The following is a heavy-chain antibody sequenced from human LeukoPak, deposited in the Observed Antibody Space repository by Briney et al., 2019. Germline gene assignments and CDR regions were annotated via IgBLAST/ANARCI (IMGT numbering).Heavy chain of an antibody. V-gene: IGHV4-4*07. J-gene: IGHJ3*02. CDR2: IYIRGST. CDR1: GGSISSHY. D-gene: IGHD2-15*01. Sequence: SETLSLTCTVSGGSISSHYWSWIRQPAGKGLEWIGRIYIRGSTNYNPSLKSRVTMSVDTSKNQFSLKLSSVTAADTAVYYCARGRYCSADICSGGDAFDIWGQGTMVSVSS. CDR3: ARGRYCSADICSGGDAFDI.